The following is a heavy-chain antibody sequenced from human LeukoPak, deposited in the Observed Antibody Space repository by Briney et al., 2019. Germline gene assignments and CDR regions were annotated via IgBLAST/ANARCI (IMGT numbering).Heavy chain of an antibody. D-gene: IGHD6-13*01. CDR2: MNPNSGNT. CDR1: GYTFTSYD. Sequence: GASVKVSCKASGYTFTSYDINWVRQATGQGLEWMGWMNPNSGNTGYAQKFQGRVTMTRNTSISTAYMELSSLRSEDTAVYYCARVRSGYSSSWPYYYYYGMDVWGQGTTVTVSS. J-gene: IGHJ6*02. V-gene: IGHV1-8*01. CDR3: ARVRSGYSSSWPYYYYYGMDV.